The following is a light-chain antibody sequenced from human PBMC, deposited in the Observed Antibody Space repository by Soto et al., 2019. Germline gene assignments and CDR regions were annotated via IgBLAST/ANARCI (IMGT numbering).Light chain of an antibody. V-gene: IGKV3-15*01. Sequence: EIVMTQSPATLSVSPGERVTLSCRASQSVTSNLAWYQQKPGQAPRLLIYAASTRATGIPARFSGSGSGTEFTLAISSLPSEDFAVYYCQQYIDWPPTFTFGQGTKLEIK. J-gene: IGKJ2*01. CDR1: QSVTSN. CDR3: QQYIDWPPTFT. CDR2: AAS.